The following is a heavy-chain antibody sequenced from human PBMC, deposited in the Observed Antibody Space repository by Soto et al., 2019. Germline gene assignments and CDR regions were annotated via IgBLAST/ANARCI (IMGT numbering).Heavy chain of an antibody. D-gene: IGHD5-12*01. CDR2: IYYTGST. J-gene: IGHJ6*02. V-gene: IGHV4-31*03. Sequence: QVQLQESGPGLVKPSQTLSLTCTVSGGSINSGGYYWNWIRQHPGRGLEWMGYIYYTGSTYYNPSLKSRITFSIDTSRNQFSLKVNSVTAADTVVYYCARATPSVATLGYGMDVWGQGTTVVVSS. CDR3: ARATPSVATLGYGMDV. CDR1: GGSINSGGYY.